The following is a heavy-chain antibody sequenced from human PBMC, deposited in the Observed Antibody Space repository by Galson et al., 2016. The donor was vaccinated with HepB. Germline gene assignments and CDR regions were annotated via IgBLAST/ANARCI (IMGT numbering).Heavy chain of an antibody. D-gene: IGHD2-21*02. V-gene: IGHV3-23*01. Sequence: SLRLSCAASGFTFVNYAMTWVRQPPGKGLDWVSTIDDNGHAGTTHYADSVRGRFTISRDDSNNQLYLQMDSLGAEDTALYFCAKYLAPGLHAFDIWGQGTTVTVSS. CDR3: AKYLAPGLHAFDI. CDR1: GFTFVNYA. J-gene: IGHJ3*02. CDR2: IDDNGHAGTT.